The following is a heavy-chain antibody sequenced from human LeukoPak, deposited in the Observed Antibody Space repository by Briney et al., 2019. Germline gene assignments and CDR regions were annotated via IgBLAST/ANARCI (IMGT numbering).Heavy chain of an antibody. D-gene: IGHD1-26*01. V-gene: IGHV1-2*02. CDR3: ARDRSGSYDEWFDP. CDR2: INPNSGGT. Sequence: ASVKVSCKASGYTFTGYYMHWVRQAPGQGLEWMGWINPNSGGTNYAQKFQGRVTMTRDTSISTAYMELSRLRSDDTAVYYCARDRSGSYDEWFDPWGQGTLVTVSS. CDR1: GYTFTGYY. J-gene: IGHJ5*02.